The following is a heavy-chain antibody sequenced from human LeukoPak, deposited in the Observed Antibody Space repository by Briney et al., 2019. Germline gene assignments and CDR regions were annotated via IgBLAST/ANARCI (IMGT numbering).Heavy chain of an antibody. D-gene: IGHD3-9*01. Sequence: PGRSLRLSCAASGFTFSSYAMHWVRQAPGKGLEWVAVISYDGSNKYYADSVKGRFTISRDNSKNTLCLQMNSLRAEDTAVYYCARAATEDFDWLLPSYGMDVWGQGTTVTVSS. CDR2: ISYDGSNK. CDR3: ARAATEDFDWLLPSYGMDV. J-gene: IGHJ6*02. CDR1: GFTFSSYA. V-gene: IGHV3-30*04.